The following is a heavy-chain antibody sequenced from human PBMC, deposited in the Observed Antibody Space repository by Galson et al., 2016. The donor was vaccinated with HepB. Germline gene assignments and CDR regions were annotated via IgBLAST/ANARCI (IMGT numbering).Heavy chain of an antibody. J-gene: IGHJ6*02. CDR3: ARDEELGYYYGMDV. D-gene: IGHD3-10*01. V-gene: IGHV3-21*01. CDR1: GFTFDDYA. Sequence: SLRLSCAASGFTFDDYAMHWVRQAPGKGLEWVSSISSRSCYIYYTDSVKGRFTISRDNAKNSVYLQMNSLRAEDTAVYYCARDEELGYYYGMDVWGQGTTVTVSS. CDR2: ISSRSCYI.